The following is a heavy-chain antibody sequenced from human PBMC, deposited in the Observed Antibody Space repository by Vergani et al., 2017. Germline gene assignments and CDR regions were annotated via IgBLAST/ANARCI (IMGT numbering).Heavy chain of an antibody. Sequence: EVQLVESGGGLVKPGGSLRLSCAASGFTFSSYSMNWVRQAPGKGLEWVSSISSSSSYIYYADSVKGRFTISRDNAKNSLYLQMNSRRAEDTAVYYCARDRSGWELSGDWGQGTLVTVSS. J-gene: IGHJ4*02. CDR1: GFTFSSYS. D-gene: IGHD1-26*01. CDR2: ISSSSSYI. V-gene: IGHV3-21*01. CDR3: ARDRSGWELSGD.